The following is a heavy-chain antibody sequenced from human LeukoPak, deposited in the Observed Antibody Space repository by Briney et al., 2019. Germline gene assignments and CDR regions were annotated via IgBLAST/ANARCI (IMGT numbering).Heavy chain of an antibody. Sequence: GESLKISRKGSGYSFATYWIGWVRQMPGKGLEWMGSIYPGDSDTRYSPSFQGQVTMSVDKSITTAYLRWSSLKASDTAMYYCASQKYSSGWYVDYWGQGTLVTVSS. CDR2: IYPGDSDT. J-gene: IGHJ4*02. V-gene: IGHV5-51*01. CDR3: ASQKYSSGWYVDY. CDR1: GYSFATYW. D-gene: IGHD6-19*01.